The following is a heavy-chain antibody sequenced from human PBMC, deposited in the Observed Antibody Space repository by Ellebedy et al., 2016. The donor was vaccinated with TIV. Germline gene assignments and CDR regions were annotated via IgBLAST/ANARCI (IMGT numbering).Heavy chain of an antibody. Sequence: GESLKISCAGSGFNFSSFGMHWVRQAPGKGLEWVAVAWSDEKTKYYAESVRDRFTISRDNSKNTLYLQMNSLRAEDTAVYYCAKYVHGSSGLDYWGQGTLVTVSS. J-gene: IGHJ4*02. D-gene: IGHD6-13*01. CDR1: GFNFSSFG. V-gene: IGHV3-33*03. CDR3: AKYVHGSSGLDY. CDR2: AWSDEKTK.